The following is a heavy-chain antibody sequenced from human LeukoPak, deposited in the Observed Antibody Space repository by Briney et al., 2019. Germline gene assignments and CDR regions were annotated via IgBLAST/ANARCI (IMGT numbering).Heavy chain of an antibody. CDR3: ARGKGVDY. V-gene: IGHV3-48*01. CDR2: ITRSSGAI. Sequence: PGGSLRLSCAVSGLTFSSYGMNWVRLAPGKGLEWVAYITRSSGAIYYADSVKGRFTISRDNAKNSLYLQMNSLRAEDTAVYYCARGKGVDYWGQGILVTVSS. CDR1: GLTFSSYG. J-gene: IGHJ4*02.